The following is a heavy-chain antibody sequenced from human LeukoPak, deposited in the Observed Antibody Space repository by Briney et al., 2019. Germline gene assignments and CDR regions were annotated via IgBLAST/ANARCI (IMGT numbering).Heavy chain of an antibody. Sequence: SETLSLTCTVSGDSITSFYYKWIRQSAGKGLEWIGRIHTNGGTDYRPSLNSRVTMPVDTSKKQISLKLTSVTAADTAVYFCSRGGGYGDYWGQGILVTVSS. CDR3: SRGGGYGDY. D-gene: IGHD5-12*01. V-gene: IGHV4-4*07. CDR1: GDSITSFY. CDR2: IHTNGGT. J-gene: IGHJ4*02.